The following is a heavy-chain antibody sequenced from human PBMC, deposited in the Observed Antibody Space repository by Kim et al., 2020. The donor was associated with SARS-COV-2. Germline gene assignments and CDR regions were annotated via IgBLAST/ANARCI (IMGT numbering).Heavy chain of an antibody. Sequence: PSLKSRVTISVDTSKNQFSLKLSSVTAADTAVYYCARIGGWVTGSNWFDPWGQGTLVTVSS. D-gene: IGHD1-20*01. J-gene: IGHJ5*02. V-gene: IGHV4-39*01. CDR3: ARIGGWVTGSNWFDP.